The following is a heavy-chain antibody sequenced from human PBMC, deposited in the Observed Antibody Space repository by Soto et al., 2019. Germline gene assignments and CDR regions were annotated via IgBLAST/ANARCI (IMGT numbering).Heavy chain of an antibody. J-gene: IGHJ4*02. V-gene: IGHV4-59*01. D-gene: IGHD3-16*01. CDR1: GGSISSYY. CDR2: IYYSGSN. Sequence: QVQLQESGPGLVKPSETLSLTCTVSGGSISSYYWSWIRQPPGKGLEWIGYIYYSGSNNYNPSLESRVTLSVDTSKNQFSLKLSSVTAADTAVYYCARRYGGNFDYWGQGTLVTVSS. CDR3: ARRYGGNFDY.